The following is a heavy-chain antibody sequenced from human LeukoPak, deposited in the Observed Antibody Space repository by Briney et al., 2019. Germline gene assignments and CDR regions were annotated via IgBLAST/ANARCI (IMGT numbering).Heavy chain of an antibody. CDR3: ARLTLPRYGSGSAIDY. CDR2: INHSGST. D-gene: IGHD3-10*01. CDR1: GGSISSSSYY. J-gene: IGHJ4*02. V-gene: IGHV4-39*07. Sequence: SETLSLTCTVSGGSISSSSYYWGWIRQPPGKGLEWIGEINHSGSTNYNPSLKSRVTISVDTSKNQFSLKLSSVTAADTAVYYCARLTLPRYGSGSAIDYWGQGTLVTVSS.